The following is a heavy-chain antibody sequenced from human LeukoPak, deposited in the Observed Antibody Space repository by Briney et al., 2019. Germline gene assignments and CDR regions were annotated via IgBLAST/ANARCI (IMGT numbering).Heavy chain of an antibody. V-gene: IGHV3-23*01. D-gene: IGHD5-18*01. J-gene: IGHJ4*02. CDR3: AKTENQTGYSSTVYYFDY. CDR1: QFNFNKFG. CDR2: ISGSGGST. Sequence: GGSLRLSCATSQFNFNKFGMTWVRQAPGKGLEWVSAISGSGGSTYYADSVKGRFTISRDNSKNTLYLQMNSLRAEDTAVYYCAKTENQTGYSSTVYYFDYWGQGTLVTVSS.